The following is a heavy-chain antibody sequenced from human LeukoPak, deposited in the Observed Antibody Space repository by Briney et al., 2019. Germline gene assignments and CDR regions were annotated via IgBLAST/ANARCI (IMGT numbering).Heavy chain of an antibody. CDR2: IKQDGSEK. Sequence: PGGSLRLSCAASGFTFSSYWMSWVRQAPGKGLEWVANIKQDGSEKYYVDSVKGRFTIPRDNAKNSLYLQMNSLRAEDTAVYYCARNTMTTVTTFYYWGQGTLVTVSS. CDR1: GFTFSSYW. D-gene: IGHD4-17*01. CDR3: ARNTMTTVTTFYY. V-gene: IGHV3-7*01. J-gene: IGHJ4*02.